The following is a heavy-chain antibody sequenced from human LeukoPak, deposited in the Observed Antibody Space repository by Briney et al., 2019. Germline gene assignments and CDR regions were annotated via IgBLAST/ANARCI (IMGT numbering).Heavy chain of an antibody. CDR1: GFTFSSYE. J-gene: IGHJ3*02. D-gene: IGHD3-22*01. CDR2: ISGSGSTI. Sequence: GGSLRLSCAASGFTFSSYEMIWVRQAPGKGLEWVSYISGSGSTIFYADCVEARFTISRDNAKISVYLQINSLRAEDTAVYYCARGRMVVVVRGNAFDIWGQGTMVTVSS. V-gene: IGHV3-48*03. CDR3: ARGRMVVVVRGNAFDI.